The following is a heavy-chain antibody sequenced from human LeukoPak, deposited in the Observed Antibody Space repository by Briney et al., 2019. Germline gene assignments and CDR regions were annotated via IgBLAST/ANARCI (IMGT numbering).Heavy chain of an antibody. J-gene: IGHJ4*02. CDR2: IIPIFGIA. Sequence: SVKVSCKASGGTFSSYAISWVRQAPGQGLEWVGRIIPIFGIANYAQKFQGRVTITADKSTSTAYMELSSLRPEDTAVYYCARDGGTGSSSYWGQGTLVTVSS. CDR3: ARDGGTGSSSY. V-gene: IGHV1-69*04. CDR1: GGTFSSYA. D-gene: IGHD6-6*01.